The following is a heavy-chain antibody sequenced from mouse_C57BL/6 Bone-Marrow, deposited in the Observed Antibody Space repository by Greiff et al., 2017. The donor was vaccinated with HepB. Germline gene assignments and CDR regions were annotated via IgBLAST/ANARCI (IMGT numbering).Heavy chain of an antibody. CDR1: GFTFSDYG. D-gene: IGHD4-1*01. V-gene: IGHV5-17*01. CDR3: ARDPYWDLYYYAMDY. Sequence: EVKLVESGGGLVKPGGSLKLSCAASGFTFSDYGMHWVRQAPEKGLEWVAYISSGSSTIYYADTVKGRFTISRDNAKNTLFLQMTSLRSEDTALYYCARDPYWDLYYYAMDYWGQGTSVTVSS. J-gene: IGHJ4*01. CDR2: ISSGSSTI.